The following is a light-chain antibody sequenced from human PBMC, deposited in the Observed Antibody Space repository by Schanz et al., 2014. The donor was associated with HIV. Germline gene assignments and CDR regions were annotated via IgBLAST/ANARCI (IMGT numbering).Light chain of an antibody. J-gene: IGLJ3*02. Sequence: QSVLTQPPSASGTPGQRVTISCSVSSSNIGSNAVNWFQHLPGTAPKLLIYNSYHRPSGVPDRFSGSGSGNTASLTISGLQAEDEGDYYCCSYADSYTLNWVFGGGTKLTVL. CDR3: CSYADSYTLNWV. CDR2: NSY. CDR1: SSNIGSNA. V-gene: IGLV1-44*01.